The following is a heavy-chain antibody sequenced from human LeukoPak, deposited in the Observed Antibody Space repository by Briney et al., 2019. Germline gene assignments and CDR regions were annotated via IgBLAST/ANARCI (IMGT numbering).Heavy chain of an antibody. V-gene: IGHV3-23*01. D-gene: IGHD6-13*01. CDR3: AKTHDRSSSSWSFDY. J-gene: IGHJ4*02. CDR1: GFTFSSYG. CDR2: ISGSAGST. Sequence: GGSLRLSCAASGFTFSSYGMSWVRQAPGKGLEWVSAISGSAGSTYYADSVKGRFTISRDNSKNTLYLQMNSLRAEDTAVYYCAKTHDRSSSSWSFDYWGQGTLVTVSS.